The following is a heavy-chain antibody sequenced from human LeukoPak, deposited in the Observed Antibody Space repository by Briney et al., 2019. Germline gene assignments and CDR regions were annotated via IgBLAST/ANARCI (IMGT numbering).Heavy chain of an antibody. D-gene: IGHD1-26*01. J-gene: IGHJ5*02. V-gene: IGHV3-23*01. CDR3: ARDTYYSGSYIWFDP. Sequence: PGESLRLSCAAFGFTFDTYAMSWVRQAPGKGLEWVSVISGSGDSTEYADSVKGRFTISRDNSRNTLSLQMNNLRAEDTATYYCARDTYYSGSYIWFDPRGQGTLVTVSS. CDR1: GFTFDTYA. CDR2: ISGSGDST.